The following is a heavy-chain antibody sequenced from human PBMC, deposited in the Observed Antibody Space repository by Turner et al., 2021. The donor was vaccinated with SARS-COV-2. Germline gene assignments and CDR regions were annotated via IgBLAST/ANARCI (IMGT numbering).Heavy chain of an antibody. CDR2: IRSGSTYI. Sequence: EVQRLESAGGVVQPGGTLRISCAASGFTCSSFGMNWVRQAPGKGLAWASSIRSGSTYIYYADSVKGRFTISRDNAKNSLYLQRNRLRAEDTAGYYCARAYHFDYWGQGTLVTVSS. CDR1: GFTCSSFG. CDR3: ARAYHFDY. J-gene: IGHJ4*02. V-gene: IGHV3-21*01.